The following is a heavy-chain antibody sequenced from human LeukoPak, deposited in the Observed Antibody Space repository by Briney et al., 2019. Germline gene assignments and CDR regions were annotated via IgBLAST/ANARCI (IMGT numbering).Heavy chain of an antibody. V-gene: IGHV4-39*01. CDR3: ARGWPYYYGSGNWFDP. J-gene: IGHJ5*02. Sequence: SETLSLTCTVSGGSISSSSYYWGWIRQPPGKGLEWIGSIYYSGSTYYNPSLKSRVTISVDTSKNQFSLKLSSVTAADTAVYYCARGWPYYYGSGNWFDPWGQGTLVTVSS. CDR2: IYYSGST. CDR1: GGSISSSSYY. D-gene: IGHD3-10*01.